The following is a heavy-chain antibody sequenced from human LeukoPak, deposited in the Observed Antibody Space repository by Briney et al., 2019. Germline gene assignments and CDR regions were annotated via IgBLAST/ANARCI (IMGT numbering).Heavy chain of an antibody. CDR2: IYYSGST. CDR3: ARRAAAGYPNWFDP. V-gene: IGHV4-39*01. CDR1: GGSISSSSYY. D-gene: IGHD6-13*01. J-gene: IGHJ5*02. Sequence: SETLSLTCTVSGGSISSSSYYWGWIRQPPGKGLEWIGSIYYSGSTYYNPSLKSRATISVDTSKDQFSLKLSSVTAADTAVYYCARRAAAGYPNWFDPWGQGTLVTVSS.